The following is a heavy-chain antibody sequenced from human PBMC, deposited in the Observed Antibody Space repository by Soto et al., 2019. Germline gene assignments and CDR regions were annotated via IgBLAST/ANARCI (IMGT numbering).Heavy chain of an antibody. CDR3: ARVACSSSSCYKISVHYGMDV. CDR1: GYKFTTYA. D-gene: IGHD2-2*02. V-gene: IGHV1-18*01. Sequence: XSVKVTYTASGYKFTTYASFWVRQAPGQGLEWMGWIGPYNGNTNYAREFQGRVTITTDTFTTTAYMDLRSLRSDDTAVYYCARVACSSSSCYKISVHYGMDVWGQGTTVTVSS. J-gene: IGHJ6*02. CDR2: IGPYNGNT.